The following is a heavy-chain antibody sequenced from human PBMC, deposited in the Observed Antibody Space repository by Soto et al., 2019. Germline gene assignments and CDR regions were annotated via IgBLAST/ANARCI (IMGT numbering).Heavy chain of an antibody. V-gene: IGHV1-8*01. CDR3: ARGMLFYYGSGSPRQIFDY. CDR2: MNPNSGNT. CDR1: GYTFTSYD. Sequence: QVQLVQSGAEVKKPGASVKVSCKASGYTFTSYDINWVRQATGQGLEWMGWMNPNSGNTGYAQKFQGRVTMTRNTSISTAYMELSSLRSEDTAVYYCARGMLFYYGSGSPRQIFDYSAQGTLVTVSS. J-gene: IGHJ4*02. D-gene: IGHD3-10*01.